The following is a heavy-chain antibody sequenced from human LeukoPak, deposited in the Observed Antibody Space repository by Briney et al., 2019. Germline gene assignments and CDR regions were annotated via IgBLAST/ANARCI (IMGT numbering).Heavy chain of an antibody. CDR1: GYTFTSSA. Sequence: ASVKVSCKASGYTFTSSALNWVRPAPGQRLEWMGWINTNTGNTTYAQGFTGRFVFSLDTSVSTAYLQISSLKAEDTAVYYCATDLKKGDSGCFDYWGQGTLVTVSS. CDR2: INTNTGNT. CDR3: ATDLKKGDSGCFDY. V-gene: IGHV7-4-1*02. J-gene: IGHJ4*02. D-gene: IGHD6-19*01.